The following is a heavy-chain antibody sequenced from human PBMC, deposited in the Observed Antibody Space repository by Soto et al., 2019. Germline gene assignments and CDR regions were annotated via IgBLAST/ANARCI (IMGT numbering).Heavy chain of an antibody. CDR3: TTQFFLSSRKPPEDV. CDR2: LSGSSLNT. J-gene: IGHJ6*02. V-gene: IGHV3-23*01. CDR1: GFTFGNYA. Sequence: EVRLLECGGGLVQPGGSLRLSCEGSGFTFGNYAMTWVRQGPGRGLEWVSALSGSSLNTYYAHSVKGRFTISRDNSKNTMYLEMNSLRVDDTAVYYCTTQFFLSSRKPPEDVWGQGTPVAVSS.